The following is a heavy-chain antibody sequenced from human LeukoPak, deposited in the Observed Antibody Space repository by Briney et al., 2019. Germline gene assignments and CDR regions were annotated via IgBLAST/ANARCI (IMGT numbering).Heavy chain of an antibody. CDR2: IYYSGST. V-gene: IGHV4-59*01. CDR1: GVSMGSYY. D-gene: IGHD6-13*01. J-gene: IGHJ3*02. Sequence: ASETLSLTCTVSGVSMGSYYWSWIRQPPGKGLEWIGYIYYSGSTNYSPSLKSRVTISVDTSKNQFSLKLSSVTAADTAVYYCARGSHSSSWYVDAFDIWGQGTMVTVSS. CDR3: ARGSHSSSWYVDAFDI.